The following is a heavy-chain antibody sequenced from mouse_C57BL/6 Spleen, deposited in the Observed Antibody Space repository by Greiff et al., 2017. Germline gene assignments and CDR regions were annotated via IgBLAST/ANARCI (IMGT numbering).Heavy chain of an antibody. J-gene: IGHJ3*01. V-gene: IGHV1-15*01. D-gene: IGHD1-2*01. CDR1: GYTFTDYE. CDR3: TRGSLLRSFAY. CDR2: IDPETGGT. Sequence: VQLQQSGAELVRPGASVTLSCKASGYTFTDYEMHWVKQTPVHGLEWIGAIDPETGGTAYNQKFKGKAILTADKSSSTAYMGLRSLTSEDSAVYYCTRGSLLRSFAYWGQGTLVTVSA.